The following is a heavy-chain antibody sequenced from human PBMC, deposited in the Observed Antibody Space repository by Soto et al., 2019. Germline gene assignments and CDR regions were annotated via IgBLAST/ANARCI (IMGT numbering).Heavy chain of an antibody. CDR3: AKEVAVAGDFDY. V-gene: IGHV3-30*18. CDR2: ISSDGSTK. D-gene: IGHD6-19*01. Sequence: GGSLRLSCVASGFTFSSYGIHWVRQAPGKGLEWVAVISSDGSTKYYADSVKGRFTISRDNSKNTLYLQMDSLRPEDTAVYYCAKEVAVAGDFDYWGQGTLVTVSS. J-gene: IGHJ4*01. CDR1: GFTFSSYG.